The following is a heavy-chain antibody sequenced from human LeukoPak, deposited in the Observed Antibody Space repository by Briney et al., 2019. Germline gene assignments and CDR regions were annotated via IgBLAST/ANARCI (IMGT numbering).Heavy chain of an antibody. Sequence: PAGTLSLTCAAYGFTFSSYCMSWLRQAPGKGLEWLANINHDGSDKYYVYSVKGRITISRDNAKNSLYRQMNSLRAEDTGVYYCARESYGSGSNAFDIWGQGTMVTVSS. J-gene: IGHJ3*02. CDR3: ARESYGSGSNAFDI. CDR1: GFTFSSYC. D-gene: IGHD3-10*01. V-gene: IGHV3-7*01. CDR2: INHDGSDK.